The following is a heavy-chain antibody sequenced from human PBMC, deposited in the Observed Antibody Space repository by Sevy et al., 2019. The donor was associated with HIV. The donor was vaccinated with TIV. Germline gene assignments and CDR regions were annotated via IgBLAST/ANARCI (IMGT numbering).Heavy chain of an antibody. V-gene: IGHV1-24*01. CDR1: GYTLTELS. CDR2: FDPEDGET. D-gene: IGHD4-4*01. J-gene: IGHJ5*02. Sequence: ASVKVSCKVSGYTLTELSMHWVRQAPGKGLEWMGGFDPEDGETIYAQKFQGRVTMTEDTSTDTVYMELSSLRSEDTAVYYCATDQPPGAVTKGVWFDPWGQGTLVTVSS. CDR3: ATDQPPGAVTKGVWFDP.